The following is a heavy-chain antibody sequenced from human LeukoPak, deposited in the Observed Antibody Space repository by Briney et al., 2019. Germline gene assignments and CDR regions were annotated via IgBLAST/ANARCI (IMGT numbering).Heavy chain of an antibody. CDR3: SRGGFWSGYNPHTIDY. CDR2: ISSSSSYI. D-gene: IGHD3-3*01. J-gene: IGHJ4*02. V-gene: IGHV3-21*04. Sequence: GGSLRLSCAASGFTFSSYSMNWVRQAPGKGLEWVSSISSSSSYIYYADSVKGRFTISRDNAKNSLYLQMNSLRAEDTALYYCSRGGFWSGYNPHTIDYWGQGTLVTVSS. CDR1: GFTFSSYS.